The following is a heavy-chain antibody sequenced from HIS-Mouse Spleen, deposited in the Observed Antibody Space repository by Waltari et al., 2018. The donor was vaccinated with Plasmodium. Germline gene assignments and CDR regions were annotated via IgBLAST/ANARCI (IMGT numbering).Heavy chain of an antibody. CDR2: ISMSSSYI. D-gene: IGHD6-13*01. V-gene: IGHV3-21*01. Sequence: EVQLVESGGGLVKPGGSLRLSCAASGFTFSSYSMNWVRQAPGKGLEWGSCISMSSSYIYYADSVKGRFTISRDNAKNSLYLQMNSLRAEDTAVYYCARESSSSWYFDYWGQGTLVTVSS. CDR3: ARESSSSWYFDY. CDR1: GFTFSSYS. J-gene: IGHJ4*02.